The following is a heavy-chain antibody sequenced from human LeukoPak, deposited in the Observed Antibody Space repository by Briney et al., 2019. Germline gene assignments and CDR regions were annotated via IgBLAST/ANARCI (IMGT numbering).Heavy chain of an antibody. Sequence: PSETLSLTCTVSGGSISSYYWSWIRQPPGKGLEWIGYIYYSGSTNYNPSLKSRVTISVDTSKNQFSLKLSSVTAADTAVYYCASTNHRDAFDIWGQGTMVTVSS. J-gene: IGHJ3*02. CDR2: IYYSGST. CDR3: ASTNHRDAFDI. V-gene: IGHV4-59*01. CDR1: GGSISSYY.